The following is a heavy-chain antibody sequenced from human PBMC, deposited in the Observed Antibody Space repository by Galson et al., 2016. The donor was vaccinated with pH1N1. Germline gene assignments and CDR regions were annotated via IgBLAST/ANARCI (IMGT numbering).Heavy chain of an antibody. D-gene: IGHD2-2*01. CDR3: ARDPGVVPAATSWLDP. CDR2: IIPLFGTT. CDR1: GGTFSDSP. V-gene: IGHV1-69*13. Sequence: SVKVSCKASGGTFSDSPISWVRQAPGQGLEWMGGIIPLFGTTNYAQKFQGRVTITADESTSTAYMELSGLRYEDTAVYYCARDPGVVPAATSWLDPWGQGTLVSVSS. J-gene: IGHJ5*02.